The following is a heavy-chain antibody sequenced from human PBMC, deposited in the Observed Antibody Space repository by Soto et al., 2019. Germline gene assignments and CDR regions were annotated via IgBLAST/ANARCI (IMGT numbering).Heavy chain of an antibody. CDR1: GGSISSGGYY. CDR3: ARMESFFSGSYFFNY. CDR2: IYYSGST. D-gene: IGHD1-26*01. V-gene: IGHV4-31*03. J-gene: IGHJ4*02. Sequence: QVQLQESGPGLVKPSQTLSLTCTVSGGSISSGGYYWSWIRQHPGRGLEWIGYIYYSGSTYYNPSLKSRVTISVDTSKNQFSLKLSSVTAADTAVYYCARMESFFSGSYFFNYWGQGTLVTVSS.